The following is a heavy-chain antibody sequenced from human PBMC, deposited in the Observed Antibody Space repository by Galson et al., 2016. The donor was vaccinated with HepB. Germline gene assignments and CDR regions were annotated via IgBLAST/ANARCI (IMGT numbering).Heavy chain of an antibody. J-gene: IGHJ5*01. V-gene: IGHV4-34*01. Sequence: SETLSLTCAVYGGSFSGYYWSWIRQPPGKGLEWIGEIDHSGSTNYNPSLQSRVTISVDKSKNQFSLNLSPVTAADTAVYCCATGPPPKRLDSWGQGILVTVSS. CDR2: IDHSGST. CDR1: GGSFSGYY. CDR3: ATGPPPKRLDS.